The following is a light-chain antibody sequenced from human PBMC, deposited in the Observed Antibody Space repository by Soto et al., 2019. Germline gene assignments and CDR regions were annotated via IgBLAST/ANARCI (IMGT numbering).Light chain of an antibody. Sequence: EIEFTQSPATLSLAPGERATLSGRASQRVRIYLAWYQQKPGKAPRLLIYAASNRATGIPARFSGSGSGTDFTLTISDVQPEDFALYYCHQRQSWPGTVGQGTKVDIK. V-gene: IGKV3-11*01. CDR1: QRVRIY. CDR3: HQRQSWPGT. J-gene: IGKJ1*01. CDR2: AAS.